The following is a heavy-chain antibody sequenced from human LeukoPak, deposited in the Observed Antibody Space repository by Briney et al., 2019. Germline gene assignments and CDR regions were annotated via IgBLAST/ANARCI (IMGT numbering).Heavy chain of an antibody. CDR2: IYSGGST. J-gene: IGHJ6*04. Sequence: GGSLRLSCAASGFTVSTNYMSWVRQAPGKGLEWVSVIYSGGSTYYADSVKGRFTISRDNSKNTLYLQMNSLRVEDTAVYYCAELGITMIGGVWGKGTTVTISS. V-gene: IGHV3-53*01. CDR1: GFTVSTNY. D-gene: IGHD3-10*02. CDR3: AELGITMIGGV.